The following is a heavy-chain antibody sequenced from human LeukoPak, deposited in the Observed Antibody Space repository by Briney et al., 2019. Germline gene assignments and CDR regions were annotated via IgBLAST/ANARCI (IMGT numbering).Heavy chain of an antibody. CDR1: GFTFSSYA. D-gene: IGHD1-7*01. J-gene: IGHJ4*02. V-gene: IGHV3-23*01. CDR2: ISGSGVST. Sequence: GGSLRLSCAASGFTFSSYAMSWVRQAPGKGLEWVSAISGSGVSTYYADSVKGRFTVSRDNSKNTLYLQMSSLRAEDTAVYYCAKDERNWNYNLASQTYDWGQGTLVTVSS. CDR3: AKDERNWNYNLASQTYD.